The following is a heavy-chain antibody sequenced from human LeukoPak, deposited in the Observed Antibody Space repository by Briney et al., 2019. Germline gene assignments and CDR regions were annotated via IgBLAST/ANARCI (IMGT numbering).Heavy chain of an antibody. Sequence: ASVKVSCKASGYTFTGYYMHWVRQAPGQGLEWMGRINPNSGGTNYAQKFQGRVTMTRDASISTAYMELSRLRSDDTAVYYCARGVGGSSSFDYWGQGTLVTVSS. D-gene: IGHD3-16*01. V-gene: IGHV1-2*06. CDR1: GYTFTGYY. J-gene: IGHJ4*02. CDR2: INPNSGGT. CDR3: ARGVGGSSSFDY.